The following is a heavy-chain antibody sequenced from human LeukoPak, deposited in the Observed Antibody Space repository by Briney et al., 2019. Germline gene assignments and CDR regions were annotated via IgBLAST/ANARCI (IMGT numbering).Heavy chain of an antibody. CDR2: IKQDGSEK. V-gene: IGHV3-7*01. J-gene: IGHJ4*02. Sequence: PGGSLRLSCAASGFTFSSYWMSWVRQAPGKGLEWVANIKQDGSEKYYVDSVKGRFTISRDNAKNSLYLQMNSLRAEDTAEYYCAREGAPGYYDSSGYYGYWGQGTLVTVSS. CDR3: AREGAPGYYDSSGYYGY. D-gene: IGHD3-22*01. CDR1: GFTFSSYW.